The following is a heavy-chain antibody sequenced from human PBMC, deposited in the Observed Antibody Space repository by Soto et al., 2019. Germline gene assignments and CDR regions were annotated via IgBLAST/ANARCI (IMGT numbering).Heavy chain of an antibody. CDR2: ISGSGGST. V-gene: IGHV3-23*01. D-gene: IGHD3-3*01. Sequence: GGSLRLSCAASGFTFSSYWMHWVRQAPGKGLEWVSAISGSGGSTYYADSVKGRFTISRDNSKNTLYLQMNSLRAEDTAVYYCAKSRAIFGVVIILDYWGQGTLVTVSS. CDR1: GFTFSSYW. J-gene: IGHJ4*02. CDR3: AKSRAIFGVVIILDY.